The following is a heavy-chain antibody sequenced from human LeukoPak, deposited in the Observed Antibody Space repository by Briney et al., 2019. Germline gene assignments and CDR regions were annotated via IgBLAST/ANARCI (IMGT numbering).Heavy chain of an antibody. CDR2: ISYDGSNK. V-gene: IGHV3-30*04. D-gene: IGHD6-13*01. CDR1: GFTFSSYA. CDR3: ARGSRYSSSWYYYYMDV. J-gene: IGHJ6*03. Sequence: GGSLRLSCAASGFTFSSYAMHWVRQAPGKGLEWVAVISYDGSNKYYADSVKGRFTISRDNSKNTLYLQMNSLRAEDTAVYYCARGSRYSSSWYYYYMDVWGKGTTVTVSS.